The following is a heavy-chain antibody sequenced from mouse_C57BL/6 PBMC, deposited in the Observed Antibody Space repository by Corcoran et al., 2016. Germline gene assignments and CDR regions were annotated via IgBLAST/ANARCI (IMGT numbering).Heavy chain of an antibody. V-gene: IGHV1-26*01. D-gene: IGHD2-5*01. CDR2: INTNNGGT. J-gene: IGHJ2*01. CDR1: GYTFTDYY. CDR3: AREGCYHSNYFAY. Sequence: EVQLQQSGPELVKPGASVKISCKAYGYTFTDYYMNWVKQSHGKSLEWIGDINTNNGGTSYNQKYKGKATLTVDKSSSTAYMELRSRTAEYSAVYYCAREGCYHSNYFAYWGQGTTLTVSS.